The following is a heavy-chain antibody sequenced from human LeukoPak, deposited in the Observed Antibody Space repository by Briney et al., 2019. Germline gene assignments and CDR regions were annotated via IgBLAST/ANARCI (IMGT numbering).Heavy chain of an antibody. J-gene: IGHJ6*02. CDR3: ARIRGLRPKYSYGMDV. CDR2: IYYSGST. CDR1: GGSISIGGYY. D-gene: IGHD5-12*01. Sequence: SSETLSLTCTVCGGSISIGGYYWSWIRQHPGKGLEWIGYIYYSGSTYYNPSLKSRVTISVDTSKNQFSLKLSSVTAADTAVYYCARIRGLRPKYSYGMDVWGQGTTVTVSS. V-gene: IGHV4-31*03.